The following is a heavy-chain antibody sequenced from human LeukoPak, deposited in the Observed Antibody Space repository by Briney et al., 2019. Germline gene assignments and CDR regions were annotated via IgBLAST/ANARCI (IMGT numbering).Heavy chain of an antibody. D-gene: IGHD5-12*01. CDR1: GGSFSGYY. CDR2: INHSGST. V-gene: IGHV4-34*01. Sequence: SETLSLTCAVYGGSFSGYYWSWIRQPPGKGLEWIGEINHSGSTNYNPSLKSRVTISVDTSKNQFSLKLSSVTAADTAVYYCARQRGYEFDYWGQGTLVTVS. J-gene: IGHJ4*02. CDR3: ARQRGYEFDY.